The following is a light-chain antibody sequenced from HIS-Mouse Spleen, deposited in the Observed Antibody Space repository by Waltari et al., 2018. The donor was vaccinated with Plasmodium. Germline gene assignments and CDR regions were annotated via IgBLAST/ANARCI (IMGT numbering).Light chain of an antibody. CDR1: SSAVGGYNY. V-gene: IGLV2-8*01. Sequence: QSALTQPPSASGSPGPSVPLSCTGTSSAVGGYNYVPWYQQHPGKAPKLMIYEVSKRPSGVPDRFSGSKSGNTASLTVSGLQAEDEADYYCSSYAGSNNLVFGGGTKLTVL. CDR2: EVS. J-gene: IGLJ2*01. CDR3: SSYAGSNNLV.